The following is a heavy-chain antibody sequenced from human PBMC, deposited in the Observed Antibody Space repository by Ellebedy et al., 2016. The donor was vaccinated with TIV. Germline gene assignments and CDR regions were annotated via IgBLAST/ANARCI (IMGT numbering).Heavy chain of an antibody. CDR1: GGSFSGYY. J-gene: IGHJ4*02. CDR2: INHSGST. V-gene: IGHV4-34*01. CDR3: ARDGAPKTGDGGATFDY. D-gene: IGHD7-27*01. Sequence: MPSETLSLTCAVYGGSFSGYYWSWIRQPPGKGLEWIGEINHSGSTNYNPSLKSRVTISVDTSKNQFSLKLSSVTAADTAVYYCARDGAPKTGDGGATFDYWGQGTLVTVSS.